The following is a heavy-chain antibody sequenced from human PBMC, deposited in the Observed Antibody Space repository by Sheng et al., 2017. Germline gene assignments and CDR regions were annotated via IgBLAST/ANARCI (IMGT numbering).Heavy chain of an antibody. Sequence: QVQLVESGGGVVQPGRSLRLSCVGSRFTFSNYGLHWVRQAPGKGLEWVAGIWHDGSEKFYGDSVKGRFTISRDNSKNTVYLQMKRLRVDDTAVYFCARGREDSTAFDFWGRELWSASP. CDR3: ARGREDSTAFDF. CDR1: RFTFSNYG. J-gene: IGHJ4*02. D-gene: IGHD4-4*01. V-gene: IGHV3-33*01. CDR2: IWHDGSEK.